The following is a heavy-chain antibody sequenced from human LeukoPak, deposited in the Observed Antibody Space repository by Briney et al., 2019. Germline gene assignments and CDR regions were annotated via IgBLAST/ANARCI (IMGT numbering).Heavy chain of an antibody. CDR3: ARVGYYDSNNDY. CDR2: IIPIFGIA. J-gene: IGHJ4*02. Sequence: ASVKVSCKASGGTFSSYAISWVRQAPGQGLGWMGGIIPIFGIANYAQKLQGRVTITADKSTSTAYMELSSLRSEDTAVYYCARVGYYDSNNDYWGQGTLVTVSS. CDR1: GGTFSSYA. V-gene: IGHV1-69*10. D-gene: IGHD3-22*01.